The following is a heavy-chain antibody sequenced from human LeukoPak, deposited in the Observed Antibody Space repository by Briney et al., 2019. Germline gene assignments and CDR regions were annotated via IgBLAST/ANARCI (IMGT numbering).Heavy chain of an antibody. D-gene: IGHD6-13*01. Sequence: GGSLRLSCAASGFSFSNYWMTWVRQAPGKGLERVADINGDGSHSYCVDSVKGRFTLSRDNAKNSLFLQMNSLRAEDTAAYYCVKNSGWYCLDYWGQGTLVTVSS. CDR2: INGDGSHS. CDR1: GFSFSNYW. J-gene: IGHJ4*02. CDR3: VKNSGWYCLDY. V-gene: IGHV3-7*03.